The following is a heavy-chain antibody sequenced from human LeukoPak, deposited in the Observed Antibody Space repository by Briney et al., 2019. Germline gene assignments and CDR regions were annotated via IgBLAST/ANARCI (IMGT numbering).Heavy chain of an antibody. Sequence: SESLSLTCAVSGVSFDDYYWAWVRQTPGKGLEWIGEINHSGYTNDSPSLKSRVTLSIDTSRKQFSLNLRSVTVADAGTYYCTRMTTGHDYWGQGTLVTVSS. D-gene: IGHD4-17*01. J-gene: IGHJ4*02. CDR2: INHSGYT. V-gene: IGHV4-34*01. CDR1: GVSFDDYY. CDR3: TRMTTGHDY.